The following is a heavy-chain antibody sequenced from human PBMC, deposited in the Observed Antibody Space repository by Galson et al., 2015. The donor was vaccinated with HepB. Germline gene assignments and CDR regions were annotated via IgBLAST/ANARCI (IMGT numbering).Heavy chain of an antibody. CDR3: AKHRITMIVVVTMGYFDY. V-gene: IGHV3-23*01. CDR2: ISGSGGST. J-gene: IGHJ4*02. D-gene: IGHD3-22*01. Sequence: SLRLSCAASGFTFSSYAMSWVRQAPGKGLERVSAISGSGGSTYYADSVKGRFTISRDNSKNTLYLQMNSLRAEDTAVYYCAKHRITMIVVVTMGYFDYWGQGTLVTVSS. CDR1: GFTFSSYA.